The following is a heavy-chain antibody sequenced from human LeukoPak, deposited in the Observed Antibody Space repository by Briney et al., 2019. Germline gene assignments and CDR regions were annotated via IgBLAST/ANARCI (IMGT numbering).Heavy chain of an antibody. CDR2: ISGSGDST. J-gene: IGHJ5*01. CDR1: GFTFSDYY. D-gene: IGHD2-2*01. CDR3: AKEPREYCSSTSCPNWFDS. Sequence: GGSLRLSCAASGFTFSDYYMSWIRPAPGKGLEWVSAISGSGDSTYYADSVKGRFTISRDNSENTLFLQMNSLRAEDTAVYYCAKEPREYCSSTSCPNWFDSWGQGTLVTVSS. V-gene: IGHV3-23*01.